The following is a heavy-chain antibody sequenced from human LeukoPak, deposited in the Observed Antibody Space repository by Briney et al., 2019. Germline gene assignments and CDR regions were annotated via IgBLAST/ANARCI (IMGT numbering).Heavy chain of an antibody. Sequence: ASVKVSCKVSGYTHTELSMHWVRQAPGKGLEWMGGFDPEDGETIYAQKFQGRVTMTEDTSTDTAYMELSSLRSEDTAVYYCAISRFRYYYGAFDIWGQGTMVTVSS. CDR3: AISRFRYYYGAFDI. CDR1: GYTHTELS. CDR2: FDPEDGET. V-gene: IGHV1-24*01. D-gene: IGHD3-10*01. J-gene: IGHJ3*02.